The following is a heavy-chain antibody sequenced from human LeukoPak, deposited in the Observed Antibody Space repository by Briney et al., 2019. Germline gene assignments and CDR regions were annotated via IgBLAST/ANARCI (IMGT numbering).Heavy chain of an antibody. Sequence: GSVKVSCKASGYTFTGYYMHWVRQAPGQGLELMGWINPNSGGTNYAQKFQGRVTMTRDTSISTAYMELSRLRSDDTAVYYCARGGHSYTESFDYWGQGTLVTVSS. D-gene: IGHD5-18*01. J-gene: IGHJ4*02. CDR2: INPNSGGT. V-gene: IGHV1-2*02. CDR3: ARGGHSYTESFDY. CDR1: GYTFTGYY.